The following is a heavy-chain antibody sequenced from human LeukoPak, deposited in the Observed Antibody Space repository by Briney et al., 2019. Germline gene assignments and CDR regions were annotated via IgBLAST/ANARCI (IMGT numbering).Heavy chain of an antibody. CDR1: GGSISSGGYS. CDR3: ARGRIDYDFWSGYADLSYGMDV. J-gene: IGHJ6*02. CDR2: IYHSGST. V-gene: IGHV4-30-2*01. D-gene: IGHD3-3*01. Sequence: SETLSLTCAVSGGSISSGGYSWSWIRQPPGKGLEWIGYIYHSGSTYYNPSLKSRVTISVDTSKNQFSLKLSSVTAADTAVYYCARGRIDYDFWSGYADLSYGMDVWGQGTTVTVSS.